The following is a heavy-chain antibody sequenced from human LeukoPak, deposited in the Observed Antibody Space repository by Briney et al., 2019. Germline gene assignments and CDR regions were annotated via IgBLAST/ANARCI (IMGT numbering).Heavy chain of an antibody. J-gene: IGHJ4*02. CDR1: GFTFRNYW. CDR3: ARDLPRPAYRGYVFDY. CDR2: INSDGSST. D-gene: IGHD5-12*01. V-gene: IGHV3-74*01. Sequence: GGSLRLSCAASGFTFRNYWMHWVRQAPGKGLVWVSRINSDGSSTSYADSVKGRFTISRDNAKNTLNLQMNSLRVEDTAVYYCARDLPRPAYRGYVFDYWGQGTLVTVSS.